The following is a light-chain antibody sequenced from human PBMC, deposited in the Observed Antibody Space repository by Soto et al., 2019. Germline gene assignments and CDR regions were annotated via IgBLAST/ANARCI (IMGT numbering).Light chain of an antibody. J-gene: IGLJ1*01. CDR3: SSYTSSSTFYV. Sequence: SYELTQPPSVSVSPGQTARITCSGDALPKQYAYWYQQKPGQAPVLVIYKDSERPSGIPERFSGSSSGTTVTLTISGVQAEDEADYYCSSYTSSSTFYVFGTGTKLTVL. V-gene: IGLV3-25*02. CDR1: ALPKQY. CDR2: KDS.